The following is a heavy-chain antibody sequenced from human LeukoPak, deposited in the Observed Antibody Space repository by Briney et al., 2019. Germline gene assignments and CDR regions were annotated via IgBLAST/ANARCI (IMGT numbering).Heavy chain of an antibody. CDR2: ISAYNGNT. D-gene: IGHD2-2*01. J-gene: IGHJ6*04. V-gene: IGHV1-18*04. CDR1: GYTFTSYG. CDR3: ARDREPIVVVPAAYYYGMDV. Sequence: GASVTVSCKASGYTFTSYGISWVRQAPGQGLEWMGWISAYNGNTNYAQKLQGRVTMTTDTSTSTAYMELRSLRSDDTAVYYCARDREPIVVVPAAYYYGMDVWGKGTTVTVSS.